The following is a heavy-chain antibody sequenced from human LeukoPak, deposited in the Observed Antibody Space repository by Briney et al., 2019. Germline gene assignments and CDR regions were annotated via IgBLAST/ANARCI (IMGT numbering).Heavy chain of an antibody. V-gene: IGHV4-34*01. J-gene: IGHJ4*02. Sequence: SETLSLTCAVYGGSFIGYYWSWIRQPPGKGLEWIGEINHSGSTNYNPSLKSRVTISVDTSKNQFSLKLSSVTAADTAVYYCARKQWLRTCFDYWGQGTLVTVSS. CDR1: GGSFIGYY. CDR3: ARKQWLRTCFDY. CDR2: INHSGST. D-gene: IGHD6-19*01.